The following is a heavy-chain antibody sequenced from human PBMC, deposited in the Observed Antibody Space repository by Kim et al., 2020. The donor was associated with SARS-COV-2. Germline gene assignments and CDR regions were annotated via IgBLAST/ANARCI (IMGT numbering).Heavy chain of an antibody. D-gene: IGHD3-22*01. CDR3: ASYSDSSGYPSPLYGAFDN. V-gene: IGHV5-51*01. CDR1: GYSFTSYW. CDR2: IYPGDSDT. Sequence: GESLKISCKGSGYSFTSYWIGWVRQMPGKGLEWMGIIYPGDSDTRYSPSFQGQVTISADKSISTAYVQWSSLKASDTAMYYCASYSDSSGYPSPLYGAFDNWGQGTTVTVSS. J-gene: IGHJ3*02.